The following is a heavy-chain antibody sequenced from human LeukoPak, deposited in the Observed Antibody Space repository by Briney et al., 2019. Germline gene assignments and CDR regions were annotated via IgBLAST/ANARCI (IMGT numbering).Heavy chain of an antibody. Sequence: SETLSLTCTVSGGSLSSYYWTWIRQPPGKGLEWIGYIYYTGSTSYNPSLKSRVTISVQTSKNQFSLKLSSVTAANTAVYYCARGLNRNDYGDYGYWGQGTLVTVSS. CDR3: ARGLNRNDYGDYGY. CDR2: IYYTGST. D-gene: IGHD4-17*01. J-gene: IGHJ4*02. V-gene: IGHV4-59*01. CDR1: GGSLSSYY.